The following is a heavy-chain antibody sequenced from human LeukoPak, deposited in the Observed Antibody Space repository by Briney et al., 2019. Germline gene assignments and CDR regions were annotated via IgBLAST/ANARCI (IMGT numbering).Heavy chain of an antibody. J-gene: IGHJ4*02. D-gene: IGHD6-6*01. V-gene: IGHV3-21*01. CDR2: ISSSSYI. CDR3: VRGGASRPDF. CDR1: GFTLSSYS. Sequence: GGSLRLSCAASGFTLSSYSMNWVRQAPGKGLEWVSSISSSSYIYDADSVKGRFTISRDNAMNSLYLQLNSLRPEDTAIYYCVRGGASRPDFWGQGTLVTVSS.